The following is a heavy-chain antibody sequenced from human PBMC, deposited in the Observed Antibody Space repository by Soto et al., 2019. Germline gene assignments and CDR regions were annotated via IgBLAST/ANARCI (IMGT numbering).Heavy chain of an antibody. CDR3: ARGNYGDYGFDY. CDR2: IYSGGST. J-gene: IGHJ4*02. Sequence: EVQLVESGGGLVQPGGSLRLSCAASGFTVSSNSMSWVRQAPGKGLEWVSVIYSGGSTYYADSVKGRFTISRDNSKNTLYLQMNSLRAEDTAVYYCARGNYGDYGFDYWGQGTLVTVSS. CDR1: GFTVSSNS. V-gene: IGHV3-66*01. D-gene: IGHD4-17*01.